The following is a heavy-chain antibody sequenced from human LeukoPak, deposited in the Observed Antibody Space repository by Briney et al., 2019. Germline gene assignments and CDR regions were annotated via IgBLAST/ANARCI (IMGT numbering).Heavy chain of an antibody. CDR2: ISNDGSNK. CDR1: GFTFSTYA. D-gene: IGHD2-2*02. CDR3: ARSCSSTSCYRSWDAFDI. Sequence: GRSLRLSCAASGFTFSTYAMHWVRQAPGKELEWVAVISNDGSNKYYADSVKGRFTISRDNSKNTLYLQMNSLRAEDTAVYYCARSCSSTSCYRSWDAFDIWGQGTMVTVSS. V-gene: IGHV3-30-3*01. J-gene: IGHJ3*02.